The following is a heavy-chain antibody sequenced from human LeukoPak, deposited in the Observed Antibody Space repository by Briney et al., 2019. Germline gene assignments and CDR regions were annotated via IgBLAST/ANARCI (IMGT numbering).Heavy chain of an antibody. Sequence: SETLSLTCAVSGGSISSNTWWSWVRQPPGQGLEWIGEIYHSGSTKYNPSLKSRVSMSVDKSKNQFFLNLSSVTAADTAVYYCAGSRDYIWDLDYWGQGTLVTVSS. CDR2: IYHSGST. CDR3: AGSRDYIWDLDY. CDR1: GGSISSNTW. J-gene: IGHJ4*02. V-gene: IGHV4-4*02. D-gene: IGHD3-16*01.